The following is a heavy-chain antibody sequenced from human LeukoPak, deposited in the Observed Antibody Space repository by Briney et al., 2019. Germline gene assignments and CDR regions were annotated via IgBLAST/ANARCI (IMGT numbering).Heavy chain of an antibody. CDR3: ARGARYCSSTSCYRLDY. CDR1: GYTFTSYG. CDR2: ISAYNGNT. V-gene: IGHV1-18*01. Sequence: ASVKVSCKASGYTFTSYGISWLRQAPGQGLKWMGWISAYNGNTNHAQKLQGRVTMTTDTSTSTAYMELRSLRSDDTAVYYCARGARYCSSTSCYRLDYWGQGTLVTVSS. J-gene: IGHJ4*02. D-gene: IGHD2-2*01.